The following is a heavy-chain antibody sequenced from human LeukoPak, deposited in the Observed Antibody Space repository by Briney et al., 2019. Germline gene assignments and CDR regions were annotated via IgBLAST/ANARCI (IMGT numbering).Heavy chain of an antibody. Sequence: GGSLRLSCAAAGFTFSDRYMSWIRQAPGKGMEWVAYISPNANTIHYADSVKGRFTISRDNAKNSLYLQMNSLRAEDTAVYYCAELGITMTGGVWGKGTTVTISS. V-gene: IGHV3-11*04. CDR3: AELGITMTGGV. CDR2: ISPNANTI. CDR1: GFTFSDRY. D-gene: IGHD3-10*02. J-gene: IGHJ6*04.